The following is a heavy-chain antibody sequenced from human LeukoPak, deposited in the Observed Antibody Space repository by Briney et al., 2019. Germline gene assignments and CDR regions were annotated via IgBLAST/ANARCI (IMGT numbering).Heavy chain of an antibody. CDR1: GGSISCSNW. Sequence: PSGTLSLTCAVSGGSISCSNWWSWVRPPPGKGLEWIGEIYHSGSTNYNPSLKSRVTISVDTSKNQFSLQLSSVTAADTAVYYCARLNKPGWFDPWGQGTLVTVSS. V-gene: IGHV4-4*02. D-gene: IGHD1-14*01. CDR3: ARLNKPGWFDP. CDR2: IYHSGST. J-gene: IGHJ5*02.